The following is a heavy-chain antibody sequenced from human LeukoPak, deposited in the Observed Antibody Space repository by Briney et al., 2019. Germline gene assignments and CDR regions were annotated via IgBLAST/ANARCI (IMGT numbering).Heavy chain of an antibody. CDR3: AKDQDEQLGASGY. Sequence: GGSLRLSCVASGSTFSTFGMNWVRQAPGKGLEWVSFLQYDGSIEYYADSVKGRFTISRDNSRNTLYLQMNSLRAEDTAVYYCAKDQDEQLGASGYWGQGTLVTVSS. CDR1: GSTFSTFG. V-gene: IGHV3-30*02. D-gene: IGHD6-6*01. J-gene: IGHJ4*02. CDR2: LQYDGSIE.